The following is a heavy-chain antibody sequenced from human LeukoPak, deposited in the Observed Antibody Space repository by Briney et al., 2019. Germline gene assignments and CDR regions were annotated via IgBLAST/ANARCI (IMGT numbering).Heavy chain of an antibody. V-gene: IGHV3-48*01. Sequence: GGSLRLSCAASGFTFSSYSMNWVRQAPGKGLEWISYISSSSSTKDYADSVKGRFTISRDNAENSLSLQMNSLRGEDTAVYYCARGESASAWLIEYWGQGTLVTVSS. CDR3: ARGESASAWLIEY. D-gene: IGHD6-19*01. CDR2: ISSSSSTK. J-gene: IGHJ4*02. CDR1: GFTFSSYS.